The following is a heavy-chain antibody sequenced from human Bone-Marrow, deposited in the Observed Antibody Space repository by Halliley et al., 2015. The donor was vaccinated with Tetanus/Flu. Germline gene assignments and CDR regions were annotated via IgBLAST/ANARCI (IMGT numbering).Heavy chain of an antibody. CDR3: ARRRLAVGFDH. CDR2: VYYSGVA. J-gene: IGHJ4*02. D-gene: IGHD6-6*01. Sequence: EWFGYVYYSGVASYSPSLKSRVTISIDTSSNQFSLRLRSVTASDTAVYYCARRRLAVGFDHWGQGTLVTISS. V-gene: IGHV4-61*07.